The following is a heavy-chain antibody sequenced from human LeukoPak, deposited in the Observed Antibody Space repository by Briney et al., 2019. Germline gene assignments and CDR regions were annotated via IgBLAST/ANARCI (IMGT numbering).Heavy chain of an antibody. CDR3: ARIAGYVVAFDI. J-gene: IGHJ3*02. CDR2: ISSSSSYI. V-gene: IGHV3-21*01. Sequence: GGSLRLSCAASGFTFSSYSMNWVRQAPGKGLEWVSSISSSSSYIYYADSVKGRFTISRDNAKNSLYLQMNSLRAEDTAVYYCARIAGYVVAFDIWGQGTMVTVSS. CDR1: GFTFSSYS. D-gene: IGHD5-12*01.